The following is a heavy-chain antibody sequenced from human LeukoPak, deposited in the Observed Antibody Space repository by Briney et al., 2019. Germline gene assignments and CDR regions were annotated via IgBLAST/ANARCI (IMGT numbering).Heavy chain of an antibody. CDR1: VGTFSSYA. CDR2: IIPIFGTA. Sequence: ASVKVSFKASVGTFSSYAISWVRQAPGQGRAWMGGIIPIFGTANYAQKFQGRVTITTDESTSTAYMELSSLRPEDTAVYYCARASSTIFGVVDYYYYYMDVWGKGTTVTVSS. V-gene: IGHV1-69*05. CDR3: ARASSTIFGVVDYYYYYMDV. J-gene: IGHJ6*03. D-gene: IGHD3-3*01.